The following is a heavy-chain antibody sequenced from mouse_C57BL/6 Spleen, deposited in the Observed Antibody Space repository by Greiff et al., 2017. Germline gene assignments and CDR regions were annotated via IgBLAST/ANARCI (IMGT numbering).Heavy chain of an antibody. J-gene: IGHJ2*01. V-gene: IGHV8-12*01. CDR3: ARRERDYYFDY. D-gene: IGHD3-3*01. CDR2: IYWDDDK. Sequence: QVTLKVCGPGILQSSQTLSLTCSFSGFSLSTSGMGVSWIRQPSGKGLEWLAHIYWDDDKRYNPSLKSRLTISKDTSRNQVFLKITSVDTADTATYYCARRERDYYFDYWGQGTTLTVSS. CDR1: GFSLSTSGMG.